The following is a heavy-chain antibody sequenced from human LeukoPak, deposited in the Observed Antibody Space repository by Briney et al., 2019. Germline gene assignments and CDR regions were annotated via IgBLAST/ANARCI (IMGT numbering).Heavy chain of an antibody. Sequence: GGSLRLSCAASGFTFSSYAMSWVRQAPGKGLEWVSAIRGNGDSTYYADSVKGRFTISRDNSKNTLYLQMNSLRAEDTAVYYCAKGLAVDNDYWGQGTLVTVSS. CDR1: GFTFSSYA. D-gene: IGHD6-19*01. J-gene: IGHJ4*02. V-gene: IGHV3-23*01. CDR3: AKGLAVDNDY. CDR2: IRGNGDST.